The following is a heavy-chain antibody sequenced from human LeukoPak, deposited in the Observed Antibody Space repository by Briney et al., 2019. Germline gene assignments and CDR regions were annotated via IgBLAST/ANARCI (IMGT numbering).Heavy chain of an antibody. Sequence: TGGSLRLSCAASGFTFSTYAMNWGRPAPGEGVEGGSAISGSGGSTYYADSVKGRFTISRDNSKNTLYLQMNSLRAEDTAVYYCAKDASSGWPNWFDPWGQGTLVTVSS. D-gene: IGHD6-19*01. CDR1: GFTFSTYA. J-gene: IGHJ5*02. V-gene: IGHV3-23*01. CDR3: AKDASSGWPNWFDP. CDR2: ISGSGGST.